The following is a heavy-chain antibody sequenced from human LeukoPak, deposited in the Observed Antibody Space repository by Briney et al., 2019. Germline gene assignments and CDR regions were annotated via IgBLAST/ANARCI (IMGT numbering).Heavy chain of an antibody. CDR1: GGSISSYY. CDR2: IYYSGST. CDR3: ARDRGIAARPDSWYFDL. D-gene: IGHD6-6*01. J-gene: IGHJ2*01. V-gene: IGHV4-59*01. Sequence: SETLSLTCTVSGGSISSYYWSWIRQPPGKGLEWIGYIYYSGSTNYNPSLKSRVTISVDTSKNQFSLKLSSVTAADTAVYYCARDRGIAARPDSWYFDLWGRGTLVTVSS.